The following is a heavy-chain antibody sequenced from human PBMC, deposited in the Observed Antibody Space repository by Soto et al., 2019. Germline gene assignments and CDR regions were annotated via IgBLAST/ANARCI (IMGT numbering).Heavy chain of an antibody. CDR1: GFTFSNAW. J-gene: IGHJ6*02. D-gene: IGHD3-10*01. CDR3: TTDATLCFGEVVDGRDV. CDR2: IKSKTDGGKT. Sequence: EVQLVESGGGLLKPGGSLRPSCADSGFTFSNAWMSGVRQAPGKGLEWVGRIKSKTDGGKTDYAAPVKGRFTISRDDSKNTLYLQMNSLKTDDTDVSYWTTDATLCFGEVVDGRDVWGQGTPVTASS. V-gene: IGHV3-15*01.